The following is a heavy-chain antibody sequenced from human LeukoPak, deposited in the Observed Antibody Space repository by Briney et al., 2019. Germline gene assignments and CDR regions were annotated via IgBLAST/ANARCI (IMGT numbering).Heavy chain of an antibody. CDR2: ISYSGST. Sequence: PSETLSLTCTVSGGSISSYYWSWIRQPPGKGLEWIGCISYSGSTNYNPSLKSRVTISVDTSKNQFSLKLSSVTAADTAVYYCATRKAAGSLDYWGQGTLVTVSS. CDR3: ATRKAAGSLDY. D-gene: IGHD6-13*01. CDR1: GGSISSYY. J-gene: IGHJ4*02. V-gene: IGHV4-59*08.